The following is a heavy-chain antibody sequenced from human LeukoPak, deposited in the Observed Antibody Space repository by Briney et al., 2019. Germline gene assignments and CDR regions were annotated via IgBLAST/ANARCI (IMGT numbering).Heavy chain of an antibody. CDR2: IYYSGST. J-gene: IGHJ6*03. Sequence: SETLSLTCAVYGGSFSGYYWSWIRQTPGKGLEWIGYIYYSGSTNFNPSLKSRVTISVDTSKNQFSLKMSSVTAADTAVYFCARGGPPGYYYDYYMDVWGKGTTVTISS. V-gene: IGHV4-59*01. CDR3: ARGGPPGYYYDYYMDV. CDR1: GGSFSGYY.